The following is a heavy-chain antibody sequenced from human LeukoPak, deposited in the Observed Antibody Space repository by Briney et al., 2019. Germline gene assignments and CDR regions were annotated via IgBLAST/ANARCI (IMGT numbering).Heavy chain of an antibody. J-gene: IGHJ6*02. CDR3: ARDAVDTANAV. CDR2: INSDGSIT. Sequence: GGSLRLSCAASGFTYTTYWMHWVRQAPGKGLVWVSHINSDGSITSYADSVKGRFTISRDNAKNTLYLQMNSLRAEDTAVYYCARDAVDTANAVWGQGTTVTVSS. D-gene: IGHD5-18*01. V-gene: IGHV3-74*01. CDR1: GFTYTTYW.